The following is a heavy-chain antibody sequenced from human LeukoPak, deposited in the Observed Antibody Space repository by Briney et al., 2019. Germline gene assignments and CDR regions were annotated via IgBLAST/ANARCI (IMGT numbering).Heavy chain of an antibody. CDR3: ARGEGYTSRSETGYFDY. CDR2: IYPSGST. D-gene: IGHD6-19*01. CDR1: GVSISSSNW. Sequence: SETLSLTCGVWGVSISSSNWWGRVRQRQGKGLGWIGEIYPSGSTNSTPSLMSRVSISVDTSKNPFSPKLGSVTAADTAVYYCARGEGYTSRSETGYFDYWGQGTLVTVSS. V-gene: IGHV4-4*02. J-gene: IGHJ4*02.